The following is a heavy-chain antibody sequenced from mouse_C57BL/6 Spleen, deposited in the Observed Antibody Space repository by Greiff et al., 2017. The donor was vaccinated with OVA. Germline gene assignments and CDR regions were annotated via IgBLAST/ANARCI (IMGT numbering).Heavy chain of an antibody. CDR3: ARGLRQYYFDY. CDR1: GFNIKDYY. J-gene: IGHJ2*01. CDR2: IDPEDGET. D-gene: IGHD1-2*01. Sequence: EVQLQQSGAELVKPGASVKLSCTASGFNIKDYYMHWVKQRTEQGLEWIGRIDPEDGETKYAPKFQGKATITADTSSNTAYLQLSSLTSEDTAVYYCARGLRQYYFDYWGQGTTLTVSS. V-gene: IGHV14-2*01.